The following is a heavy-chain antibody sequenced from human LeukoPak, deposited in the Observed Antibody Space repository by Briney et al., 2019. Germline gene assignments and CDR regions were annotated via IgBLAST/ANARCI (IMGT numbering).Heavy chain of an antibody. CDR3: ARGLTPRKGVAAPTQQDYFDY. Sequence: GGSLRLSCAASGFTFSSYSMNWVRQAPGKGLEWVSYISSSSSTIYYADSVKGRFTISRDNAKNSLYLQMNSLRAEDTAVYYCARGLTPRKGVAAPTQQDYFDYWGQGTLVTVSS. CDR2: ISSSSSTI. CDR1: GFTFSSYS. V-gene: IGHV3-48*01. J-gene: IGHJ4*02. D-gene: IGHD6-13*01.